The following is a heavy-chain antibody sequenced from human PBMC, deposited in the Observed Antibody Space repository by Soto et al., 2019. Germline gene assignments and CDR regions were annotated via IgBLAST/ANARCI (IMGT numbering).Heavy chain of an antibody. Sequence: SETLSLTCAVSGVSISSGNRWTWVRQTPKRGLEYIGEIFHDGTANYYPSFESRVAISVDTSKNQFSLKLTSVTAADTAIYFCARLVYDTCLNYMYFDFWGQGDLVTVSS. CDR3: ARLVYDTCLNYMYFDF. D-gene: IGHD3-10*01. CDR1: GVSISSGNR. J-gene: IGHJ4*02. V-gene: IGHV4-4*02. CDR2: IFHDGTA.